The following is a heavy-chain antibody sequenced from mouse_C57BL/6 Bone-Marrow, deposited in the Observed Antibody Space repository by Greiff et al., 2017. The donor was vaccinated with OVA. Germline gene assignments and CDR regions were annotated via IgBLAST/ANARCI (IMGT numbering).Heavy chain of an antibody. CDR3: ARWLHGGFAY. Sequence: HPHHPGSELVKPGASVKLSCKASGYTFTSYWMHWVKQRPGQGLEWIGMIHPNSGSTNYNEKFKSKATLTVDKSSSTAYMQLSSLTSEDSAVYYCARWLHGGFAYWGQGTLVTVSA. V-gene: IGHV1-64*01. D-gene: IGHD2-2*01. CDR1: GYTFTSYW. CDR2: IHPNSGST. J-gene: IGHJ3*01.